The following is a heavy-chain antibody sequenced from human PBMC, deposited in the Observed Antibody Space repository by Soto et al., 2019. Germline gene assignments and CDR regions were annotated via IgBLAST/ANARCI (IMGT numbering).Heavy chain of an antibody. CDR3: ARVGYSSGWYEIAY. Sequence: SETLSLTCTVSGGSFSNYYWSWIRQPPGKGLEWIGYIYYSGSTNYNPSLKGRVTISADTSKNQFSLNMRSVTAADTAMYYCARVGYSSGWYEIAYWGQGTLVTVSS. V-gene: IGHV4-59*01. CDR1: GGSFSNYY. J-gene: IGHJ4*02. D-gene: IGHD6-19*01. CDR2: IYYSGST.